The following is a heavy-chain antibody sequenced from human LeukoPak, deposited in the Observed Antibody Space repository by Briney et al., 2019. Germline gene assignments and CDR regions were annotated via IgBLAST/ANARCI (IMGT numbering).Heavy chain of an antibody. V-gene: IGHV1-3*03. CDR1: GYTFTSYA. J-gene: IGHJ4*02. Sequence: AAVKVSCKASGYTFTSYAMHWVSQAPGQRLEWMGWINAGNGNTKYSQEFQGRVTITRDTSASTAYMELSSLRSEDMAVYYCARVAHYYDSSGYLGYWGQGTLVTVSS. D-gene: IGHD3-22*01. CDR3: ARVAHYYDSSGYLGY. CDR2: INAGNGNT.